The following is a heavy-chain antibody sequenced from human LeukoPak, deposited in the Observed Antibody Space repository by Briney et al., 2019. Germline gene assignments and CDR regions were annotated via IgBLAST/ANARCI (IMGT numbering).Heavy chain of an antibody. CDR2: INPSGGST. CDR1: GYTFTSYY. V-gene: IGHV1-46*01. D-gene: IGHD5-18*01. Sequence: ASVKVSCKASGYTFTSYYMHWVRQAPGQGLEWMGIINPSGGSTSYAQKFQGRVTMTRDTSTSTVYMELSSLRSDDTAVYYCARSSYGVELGDYWGQGTLVTVSS. CDR3: ARSSYGVELGDY. J-gene: IGHJ4*02.